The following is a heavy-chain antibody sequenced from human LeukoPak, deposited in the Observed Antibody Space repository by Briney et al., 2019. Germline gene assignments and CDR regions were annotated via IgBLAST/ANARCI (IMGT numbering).Heavy chain of an antibody. D-gene: IGHD3-22*01. V-gene: IGHV1-46*01. CDR3: ARDHDSSGYYRD. Sequence: ASVKVSCKASGYTFTSYYMHWVRQAPGQGLNWIGIINPSGGSRSYAQKFKGRVNITRDTSTSTVYMELRSLRSEDTAVYYCARDHDSSGYYRDWGQETLVTVSS. J-gene: IGHJ4*02. CDR1: GYTFTSYY. CDR2: INPSGGSR.